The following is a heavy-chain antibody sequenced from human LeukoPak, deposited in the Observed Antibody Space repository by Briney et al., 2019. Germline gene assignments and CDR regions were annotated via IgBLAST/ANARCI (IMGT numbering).Heavy chain of an antibody. V-gene: IGHV3-53*01. CDR2: IYSDNT. D-gene: IGHD1/OR15-1a*01. J-gene: IGHJ4*02. CDR1: GFTVSSNS. Sequence: GGSLRLSCTVSGFTVSSNSMSWVRQAPGKGLEWVSFIYSDNTHYSDSVKGRFTISRDNSKNTLYLQMNSLRAEDTAVYYCARLLGGATTYDYWGQGALVTVSS. CDR3: ARLLGGATTYDY.